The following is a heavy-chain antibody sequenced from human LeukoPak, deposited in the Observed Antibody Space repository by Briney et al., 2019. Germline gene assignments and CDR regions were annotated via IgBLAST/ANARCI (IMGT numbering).Heavy chain of an antibody. D-gene: IGHD1-26*01. CDR2: IYTSGST. CDR1: GGSISSYY. Sequence: PSETLSLTCTVSGGSISSYYWSWIRQPAGKGLEWIGRIYTSGSTNYNPSLKSRVTMSVDTSKNQFSLKLSSVTAADTAVYYCARVQNSGSYGVPRGRAFDLWGQGTMVIVSS. V-gene: IGHV4-4*07. J-gene: IGHJ3*01. CDR3: ARVQNSGSYGVPRGRAFDL.